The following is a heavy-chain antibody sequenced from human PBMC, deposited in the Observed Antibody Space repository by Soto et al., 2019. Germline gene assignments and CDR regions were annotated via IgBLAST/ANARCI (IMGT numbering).Heavy chain of an antibody. J-gene: IGHJ5*02. CDR3: ARTLDYFYGNNWCDP. V-gene: IGHV3-64*01. D-gene: IGHD4-17*01. CDR1: GFTFSSYA. Sequence: GSLRLSYAASGFTFSSYAMHWVRQAPGKGLEYVSAISSNGGSTYYANSVKGRFTISRDNSKNTLYLQMGSLRAEDMAVYYCARTLDYFYGNNWCDPWGQ. CDR2: ISSNGGST.